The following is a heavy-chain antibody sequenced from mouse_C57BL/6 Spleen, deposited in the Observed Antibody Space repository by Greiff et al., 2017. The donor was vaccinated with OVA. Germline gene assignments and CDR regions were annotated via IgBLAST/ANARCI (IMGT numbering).Heavy chain of an antibody. V-gene: IGHV5-4*01. CDR2: ISDGGSYT. J-gene: IGHJ1*03. Sequence: EVKLVESGGGLVKPGGSLKLSCAASGFTFSSYAMSWVRQTPEKRLEWVATISDGGSYTYYPDNVKGRFTISRDNAKNNLYLQMSHLKSDDTAMYYCARDGNRWYFDVWGTGTTVTVSS. D-gene: IGHD4-1*01. CDR1: GFTFSSYA. CDR3: ARDGNRWYFDV.